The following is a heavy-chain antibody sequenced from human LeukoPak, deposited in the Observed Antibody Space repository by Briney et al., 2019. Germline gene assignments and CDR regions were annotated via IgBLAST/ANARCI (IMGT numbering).Heavy chain of an antibody. V-gene: IGHV4-59*11. CDR1: GDSFSSHY. D-gene: IGHD4-17*01. CDR2: ISHIGIT. Sequence: SETLSLTCAVSGDSFSSHYWTWIRQSPGTGLEWIWYISHIGITNYNPSLKSRVTISIDTSKNQFSLKLRSVTAADTAVYYCARDLVTVTKGFDIWGQGTMVSVSS. CDR3: ARDLVTVTKGFDI. J-gene: IGHJ3*02.